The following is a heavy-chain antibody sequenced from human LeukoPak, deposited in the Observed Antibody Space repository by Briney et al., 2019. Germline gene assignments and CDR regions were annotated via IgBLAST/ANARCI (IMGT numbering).Heavy chain of an antibody. Sequence: GRSLRLSCAASGFTFSSYEMNWVRQAPGKGLEWVSYISSIGSTIYYADSVKGRFTISRDKAKNSLYLQMNSLRAEDTAVYYCAELGITMIGGVWGKRTTVTIAS. CDR2: ISSIGSTI. V-gene: IGHV3-48*03. CDR1: GFTFSSYE. J-gene: IGHJ6*04. D-gene: IGHD3-10*02. CDR3: AELGITMIGGV.